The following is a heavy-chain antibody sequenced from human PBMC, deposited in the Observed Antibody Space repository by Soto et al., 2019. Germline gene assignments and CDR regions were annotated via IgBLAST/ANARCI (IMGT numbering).Heavy chain of an antibody. CDR3: AKGGAIVAAGTRVYLYNAMDV. D-gene: IGHD1-26*01. V-gene: IGHV1-2*02. Sequence: QVQLVQSGTEVKRPGDSVKVSCKASGYTFTGYYVHWVRQAPGQGLEWMGWINPNSGDTYLAQRFQGRVTMNRDTSIGTRYMELRGLTSDDTAEYYCAKGGAIVAAGTRVYLYNAMDVWGQGTTVTVSS. CDR1: GYTFTGYY. CDR2: INPNSGDT. J-gene: IGHJ6*02.